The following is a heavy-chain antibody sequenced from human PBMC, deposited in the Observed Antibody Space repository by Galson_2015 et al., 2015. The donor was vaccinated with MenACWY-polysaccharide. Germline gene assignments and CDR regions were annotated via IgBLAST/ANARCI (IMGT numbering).Heavy chain of an antibody. J-gene: IGHJ3*01. D-gene: IGHD1-26*01. CDR1: GGTFSSYA. CDR3: ARDLLPRNVALDL. V-gene: IGHV1-69*13. CDR2: IIPILGTA. Sequence: SVKVSCKASGGTFSSYAISWVRQAPGQGLEWMGGIIPILGTANYAQKFQGRVTITADESTSTAYMELSSLRSEDTAVYYCARDLLPRNVALDLWGQGTLVTVSS.